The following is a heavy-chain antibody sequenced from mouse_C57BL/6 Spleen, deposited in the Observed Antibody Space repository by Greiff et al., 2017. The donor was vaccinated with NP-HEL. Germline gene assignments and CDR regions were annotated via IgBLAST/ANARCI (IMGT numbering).Heavy chain of an antibody. CDR2: INPNNGGT. V-gene: IGHV1-22*01. D-gene: IGHD2-4*01. CDR3: ARETMITDWYFDV. Sequence: VQLKQSGPELVKPGASVKMSCTASGYTFTDYNMHWVKQSHGKSLEWIGYINPNNGGTSYNQKFKGKATLTVNKSSSTAYMELRSLTSEDAAVYYCARETMITDWYFDVWGTGTTVTVSS. CDR1: GYTFTDYN. J-gene: IGHJ1*03.